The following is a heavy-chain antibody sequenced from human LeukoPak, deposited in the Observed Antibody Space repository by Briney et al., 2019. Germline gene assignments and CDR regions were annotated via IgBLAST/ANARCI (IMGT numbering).Heavy chain of an antibody. J-gene: IGHJ4*02. CDR1: GGSISSGSYY. CDR3: AWGSYGFGDY. V-gene: IGHV4-61*02. D-gene: IGHD3-16*02. CDR2: IYTSGST. Sequence: SQTLSLTCTVSGGSISSGSYYWSWIRQPAGKGLEWIGRIYTSGSTNYNPSLKSRVTISVDTSKNQFSLKLSSVTAADTAVYYCAWGSYGFGDYWGQGTLVTVSS.